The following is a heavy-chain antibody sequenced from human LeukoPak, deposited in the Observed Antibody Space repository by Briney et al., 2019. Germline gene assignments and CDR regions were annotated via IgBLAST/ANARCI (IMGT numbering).Heavy chain of an antibody. CDR2: ISGSGGST. Sequence: PGVSLRLSCAASGFIFSSYAMTWVRQAPGKGLEWFSTISGSGGSTYYADSVKGRFTISRDNSKNTLYLQMNSLRAEDTAVYYCATGYCSSTSCPYYYYYYGMDVWGQGTTVTVSS. J-gene: IGHJ6*02. D-gene: IGHD2-2*03. CDR1: GFIFSSYA. CDR3: ATGYCSSTSCPYYYYYYGMDV. V-gene: IGHV3-23*01.